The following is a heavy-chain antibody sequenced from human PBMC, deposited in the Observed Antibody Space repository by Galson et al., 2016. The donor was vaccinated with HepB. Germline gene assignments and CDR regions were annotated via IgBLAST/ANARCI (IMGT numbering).Heavy chain of an antibody. CDR2: ITPFNGNT. CDR3: AAPLLGDAFDI. CDR1: AYTFTYRD. J-gene: IGHJ3*02. V-gene: IGHV1-45*02. D-gene: IGHD1-26*01. Sequence: SCKAPAYTFTYRDLHWVRQAPGQALEWMGWITPFNGNTNYAQKFQDRVTFTGDRSMTTAYMELSSLRSEDPAMYYCAAPLLGDAFDIWGQGTMVTVSS.